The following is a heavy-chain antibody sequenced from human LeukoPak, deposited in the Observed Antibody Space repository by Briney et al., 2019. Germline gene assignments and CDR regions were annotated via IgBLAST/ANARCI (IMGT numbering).Heavy chain of an antibody. CDR1: GFIFNDFT. J-gene: IGHJ4*02. CDR3: AKDFVQLSGYHTAFHN. D-gene: IGHD3-22*01. CDR2: ISYDANDK. V-gene: IGHV3-30*18. Sequence: QPGRSLRLSCAASGFIFNDFTMHWVRQAPGKGLEWVALISYDANDKYYVESVKGRFTISRDNSKNFVYLQMNSLRAEDTAMYYCAKDFVQLSGYHTAFHNWGQGTLVTVSS.